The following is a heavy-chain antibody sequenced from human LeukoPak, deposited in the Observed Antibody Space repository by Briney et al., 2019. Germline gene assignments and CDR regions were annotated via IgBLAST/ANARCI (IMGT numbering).Heavy chain of an antibody. D-gene: IGHD3-22*01. CDR1: GFTFSSYE. V-gene: IGHV3-48*03. CDR3: ARDTVGYYDSSGYAAFDI. J-gene: IGHJ3*02. Sequence: GGSLRLSCAASGFTFSSYEMNWVRQAPGKGLEWVSYISSSGSTIYYADSVKGRFTISRDNAKNSLYLQMNSLRAEDTAVYYCARDTVGYYDSSGYAAFDIWGQGTMVTVSS. CDR2: ISSSGSTI.